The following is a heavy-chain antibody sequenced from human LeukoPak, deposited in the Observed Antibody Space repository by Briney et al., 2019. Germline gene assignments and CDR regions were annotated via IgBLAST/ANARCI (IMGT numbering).Heavy chain of an antibody. CDR3: AKAASSSWPSYYYGMDV. D-gene: IGHD6-13*01. V-gene: IGHV3-23*01. J-gene: IGHJ6*02. Sequence: PSETLSLTCAVYGGSFSGYYWSWVRQAPGKGLEWVSVITGSGGNTYYADSVKGRFTISKDNSKNTVYLQMSSLRVDDTAVYYCAKAASSSWPSYYYGMDVWGQGSTVTVSS. CDR2: ITGSGGNT. CDR1: GGSFSGYY.